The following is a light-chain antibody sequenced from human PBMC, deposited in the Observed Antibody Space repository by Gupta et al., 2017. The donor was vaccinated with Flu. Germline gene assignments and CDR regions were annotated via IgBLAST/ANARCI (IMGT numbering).Light chain of an antibody. V-gene: IGKV3-20*01. CDR1: QRVSSSY. Sequence: DILLTQSPGTLSLSPGETATLSCRASQRVSSSYLAWYQQKPRQAPRLLIYGASTRATGVPERFSGSGSGTEFTLTISGLEPEDYGVYYCQQYGTSPLFTFGPGTKVDMK. J-gene: IGKJ3*01. CDR3: QQYGTSPLFT. CDR2: GAS.